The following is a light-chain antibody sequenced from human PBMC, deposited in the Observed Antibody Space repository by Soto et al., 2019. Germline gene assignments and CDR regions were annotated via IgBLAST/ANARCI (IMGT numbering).Light chain of an antibody. CDR3: AAWDDSLNGPVV. J-gene: IGLJ2*01. CDR2: SNN. V-gene: IGLV1-44*01. CDR1: SSNIGSNT. Sequence: QAVVTQPPSASGTPGQRVTISCSGSSSNIGSNTVNWYQQLPGTAPKLLIYSNNQRPSGVPGRFSGSKSGTSASLAISGLQSEDEADYYCAAWDDSLNGPVVFGGGTKLTVL.